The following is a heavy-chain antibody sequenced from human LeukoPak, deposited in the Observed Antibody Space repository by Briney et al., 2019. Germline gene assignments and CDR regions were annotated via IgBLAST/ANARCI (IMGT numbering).Heavy chain of an antibody. CDR3: ARVWDTAMATGFDY. CDR1: GGSISNYY. V-gene: IGHV4-59*01. D-gene: IGHD5-18*01. CDR2: SYYSGST. J-gene: IGHJ4*02. Sequence: PSETLSLTCNVTGGSISNYYWSWIRQPPGKGLEWIGYSYYSGSTNYNPSLERRVTISVDTTKNQFSLKLSSVTAADTAVYYCARVWDTAMATGFDYWGQGTLVTVSS.